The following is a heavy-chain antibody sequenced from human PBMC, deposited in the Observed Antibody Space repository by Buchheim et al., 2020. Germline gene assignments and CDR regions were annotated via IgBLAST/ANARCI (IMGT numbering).Heavy chain of an antibody. J-gene: IGHJ4*02. CDR2: IYYSGST. CDR3: ARGLVFGVAEYFDY. Sequence: QLQLQESGPGLVKPSETLSLTCTVSGGSISSSSYYWGWIRQPPGKGLEWIGSIYYSGSTYYNPSLKSRVTISVDPSKNQFSLKLSSVTAADTAVYYCARGLVFGVAEYFDYWGQGTL. V-gene: IGHV4-39*01. D-gene: IGHD3-3*01. CDR1: GGSISSSSYY.